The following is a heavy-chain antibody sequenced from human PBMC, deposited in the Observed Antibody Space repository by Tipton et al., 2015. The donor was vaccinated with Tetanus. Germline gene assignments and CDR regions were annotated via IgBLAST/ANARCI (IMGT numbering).Heavy chain of an antibody. D-gene: IGHD6-13*01. CDR2: IYDSYDSGST. Sequence: TLSLTCTVSGGSINDYYWGWIRQPPGKGLEWIGYIYDSYDSGSTKYNPSLKSRITISVNTSKNQFSLRLTSVTAADTAVYYCARGFGSNWYYFDYWGQGTLVTVSS. CDR3: ARGFGSNWYYFDY. J-gene: IGHJ4*02. CDR1: GGSINDYY. V-gene: IGHV4-59*01.